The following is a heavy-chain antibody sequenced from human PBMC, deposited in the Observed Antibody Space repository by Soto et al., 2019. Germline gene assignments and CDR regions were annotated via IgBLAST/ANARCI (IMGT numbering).Heavy chain of an antibody. CDR3: ARVYYYDSSGYYYPFYYGMDV. CDR2: IYYSGST. J-gene: IGHJ6*02. V-gene: IGHV4-59*01. CDR1: GGSISSYY. D-gene: IGHD3-22*01. Sequence: WETLSLTCTVSGGSISSYYWSWIRQPPGKGLEWIGYIYYSGSTNYNPSLKSRVTISVDTSKNQFSLKLSSVTAADTAVYYCARVYYYDSSGYYYPFYYGMDVWGQGTTVTVSS.